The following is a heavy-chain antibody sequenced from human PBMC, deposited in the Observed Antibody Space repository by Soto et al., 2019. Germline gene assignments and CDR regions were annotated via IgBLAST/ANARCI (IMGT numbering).Heavy chain of an antibody. Sequence: SETLSLTCAVYGGSLSGYYWSWIRQPPGKGLEWIGEINHSGSTNYNPSLKSRVTISVDTSKNQFSLKLSSVTAADTAVYYCARFLMGVTTFRHYYNGMDVWGQGTTGTVSS. V-gene: IGHV4-34*01. CDR1: GGSLSGYY. J-gene: IGHJ6*02. CDR3: ARFLMGVTTFRHYYNGMDV. D-gene: IGHD4-4*01. CDR2: INHSGST.